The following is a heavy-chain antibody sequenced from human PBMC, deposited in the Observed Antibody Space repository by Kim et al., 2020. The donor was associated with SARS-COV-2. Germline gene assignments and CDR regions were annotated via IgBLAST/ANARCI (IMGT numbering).Heavy chain of an antibody. V-gene: IGHV4-39*01. D-gene: IGHD3-10*01. J-gene: IGHJ4*01. CDR3: ARLSAGYYETTFDY. Sequence: SETLSLTCTVSGGSISSSSYYWGWIRQPPGKGLEWIGSIYYSGSTYYNPSLKSRVTISVDTSKNQFSLKLSSVTAADTAVYYCARLSAGYYETTFDYWG. CDR2: IYYSGST. CDR1: GGSISSSSYY.